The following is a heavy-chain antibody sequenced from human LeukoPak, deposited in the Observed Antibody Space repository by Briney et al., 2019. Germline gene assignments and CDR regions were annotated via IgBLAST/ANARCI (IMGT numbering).Heavy chain of an antibody. V-gene: IGHV3-66*01. CDR2: IYSGGST. D-gene: IGHD5-18*01. Sequence: GGSLRLSCAASEFSVGSNYMTWVRQAPGKGLEWVSLIYSGGSTYYSDSVKGRFTISRDNSKNTLYLQMNSLRAEDTAVYYCARDAIGYSYGGHFDYWGQGTLVTVSS. CDR3: ARDAIGYSYGGHFDY. CDR1: EFSVGSNY. J-gene: IGHJ4*02.